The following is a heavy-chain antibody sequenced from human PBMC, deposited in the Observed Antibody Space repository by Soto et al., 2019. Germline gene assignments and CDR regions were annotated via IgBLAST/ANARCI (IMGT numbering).Heavy chain of an antibody. CDR3: ARAAAGGYSAYEVFDY. CDR2: IYHRGST. J-gene: IGHJ4*02. Sequence: QVQLQESGPGLVKPSGTLSLTCAVSGGSISSSNWWSWVRPPPGKGLEWIGEIYHRGSTNYNPSLKSRVTISVDKSKNQFSLKLSSVTAADTAVHYCARAAAGGYSAYEVFDYWGQGTLVTVSS. D-gene: IGHD5-12*01. CDR1: GGSISSSNW. V-gene: IGHV4-4*02.